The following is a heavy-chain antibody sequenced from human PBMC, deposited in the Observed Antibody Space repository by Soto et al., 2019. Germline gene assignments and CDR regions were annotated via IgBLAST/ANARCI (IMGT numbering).Heavy chain of an antibody. D-gene: IGHD4-17*01. V-gene: IGHV1-69*01. Sequence: VHLVQSGAEVKKPGSSVKVSCKASGGNFNTESITWLRQAPGRSLEWLGGIIPMFGSPKYAPMFQGRVIIAADESTTTAYMELSSLRSEDTAVYYCTREVVTVTTLGYFDSWGQGTLVTVSS. CDR2: IIPMFGSP. CDR1: GGNFNTES. CDR3: TREVVTVTTLGYFDS. J-gene: IGHJ4*02.